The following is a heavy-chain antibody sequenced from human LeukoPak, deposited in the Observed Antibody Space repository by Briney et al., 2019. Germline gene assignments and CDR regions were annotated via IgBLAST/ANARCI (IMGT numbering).Heavy chain of an antibody. Sequence: GGSLRLSCAASGFTFSSYSMNWVRQAPGKGLEWVSSISSSSSYIYYADSVKGRFTISRDNAKNSLYLQMNSLRAEDTAVYYCVRASSSGWSKPQYYFDYWGQGTLVTVSS. CDR1: GFTFSSYS. D-gene: IGHD6-19*01. CDR3: VRASSSGWSKPQYYFDY. CDR2: ISSSSSYI. V-gene: IGHV3-21*01. J-gene: IGHJ4*02.